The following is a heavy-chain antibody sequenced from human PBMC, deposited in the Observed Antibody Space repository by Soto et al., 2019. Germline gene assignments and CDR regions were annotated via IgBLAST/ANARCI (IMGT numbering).Heavy chain of an antibody. CDR3: ARSLCRGGGSCYLRRYFDY. CDR2: INHSGST. D-gene: IGHD2-15*01. CDR1: GGSFSGYY. J-gene: IGHJ4*02. V-gene: IGHV4-34*01. Sequence: QVQLQQWGAGLLKPSETLSLTCAVYGGSFSGYYWSWIRQPPGKGLEWIGEINHSGSTNYNPSLKSRVTISVDTSKNQFSLKLSSVTPADTAVYYCARSLCRGGGSCYLRRYFDYWGQGTLVTVSS.